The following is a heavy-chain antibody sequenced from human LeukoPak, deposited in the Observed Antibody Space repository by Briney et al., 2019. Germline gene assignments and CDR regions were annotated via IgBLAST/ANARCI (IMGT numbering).Heavy chain of an antibody. CDR1: GGSISSYY. J-gene: IGHJ4*02. CDR2: IYYSGST. CDR3: ARGAATIGY. V-gene: IGHV4-59*01. Sequence: SETLSLTCTVSGGSISSYYWSWIRQPPGKGLEWIGSIYYSGSTYYNPSLKSRVTISVDTSKNQFSLKLSSVTAADTAVYYCARGAATIGYWGQGTLVTVSS. D-gene: IGHD1-26*01.